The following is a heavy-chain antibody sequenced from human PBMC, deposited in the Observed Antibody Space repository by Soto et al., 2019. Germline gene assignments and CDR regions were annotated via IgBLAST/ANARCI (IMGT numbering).Heavy chain of an antibody. D-gene: IGHD3-22*01. Sequence: VQLLESGGGLVQPGGSLRLSCAASGFTFSSYAMSWVRQAPGKGLEWVSAISGSGGSTYYADSVKGRFTISRDNSKNTLYLQMNSLRAEDTAVYYCAKGGGGTMIVVVITKEDAFDIWGQGTMVTVSS. V-gene: IGHV3-23*01. CDR3: AKGGGGTMIVVVITKEDAFDI. CDR2: ISGSGGST. J-gene: IGHJ3*02. CDR1: GFTFSSYA.